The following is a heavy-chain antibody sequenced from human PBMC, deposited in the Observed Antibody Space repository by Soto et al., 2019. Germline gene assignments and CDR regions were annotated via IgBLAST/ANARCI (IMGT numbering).Heavy chain of an antibody. D-gene: IGHD4-4*01. J-gene: IGHJ6*02. CDR3: ARELLDMTTVTNVGYYGMDV. V-gene: IGHV3-48*03. CDR2: ISSSGSTI. Sequence: GGSLRLSCAASGFTFSSYEMNWVRQAPGKGLEWVSYISSSGSTIYYADSVKGRFTISRDNAKNSLYLQMNSLRAEDTAVYYCARELLDMTTVTNVGYYGMDVWGQRTTVTVSS. CDR1: GFTFSSYE.